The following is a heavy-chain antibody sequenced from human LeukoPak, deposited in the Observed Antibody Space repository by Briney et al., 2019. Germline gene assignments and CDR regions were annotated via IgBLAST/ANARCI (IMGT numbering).Heavy chain of an antibody. CDR3: ARDVPVPAAIQGSFDY. J-gene: IGHJ4*02. Sequence: GGSLRLSCAASGFNFDDYGMSWVRQAPGKGLEWVSGINWNGGSTGYADSVKGRFTISRDNAKNSLYLQMNSLRAEDTALYYCARDVPVPAAIQGSFDYWGQGTLVTVSS. CDR1: GFNFDDYG. V-gene: IGHV3-20*04. D-gene: IGHD2-2*01. CDR2: INWNGGST.